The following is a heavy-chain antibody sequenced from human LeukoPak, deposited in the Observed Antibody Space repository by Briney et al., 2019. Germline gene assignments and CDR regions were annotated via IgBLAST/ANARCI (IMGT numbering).Heavy chain of an antibody. CDR1: GFTFSDYY. CDR2: ISSSGSTI. V-gene: IGHV3-11*01. J-gene: IGHJ4*02. D-gene: IGHD3-22*01. CDR3: AREPTYYYDSSGYTLDY. Sequence: GGSLRLSCAASGFTFSDYYMSWIRQAPGKGLEWVSYISSSGSTIYYADSVEGRFTISRDNAKNSLYLQMNSLRAEDTAVYYCAREPTYYYDSSGYTLDYWGQGTLVTVSS.